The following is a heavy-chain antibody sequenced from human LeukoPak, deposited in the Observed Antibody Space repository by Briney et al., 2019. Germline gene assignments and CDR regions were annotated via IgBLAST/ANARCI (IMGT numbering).Heavy chain of an antibody. V-gene: IGHV4-39*07. CDR1: GGSIRSSSYN. Sequence: TSETLSLTCTVSGGSIRSSSYNWGWIRQPPGKGLEWIGSFQYTGSTHYNPSLKSRVTISVDTSKNQFSLKLSSVTAADTALYYCARTGGSFYFYYYMDVWGKGTTITVSS. CDR2: FQYTGST. J-gene: IGHJ6*03. D-gene: IGHD1-26*01. CDR3: ARTGGSFYFYYYMDV.